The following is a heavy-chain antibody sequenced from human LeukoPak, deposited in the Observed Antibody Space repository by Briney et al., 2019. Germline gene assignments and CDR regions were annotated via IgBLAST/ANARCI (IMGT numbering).Heavy chain of an antibody. Sequence: GRSLRLSCAASGFTFSSYAMHWVRQAPGKGLEWVAVISYDGSNKYYADSVRGRFTISRDKSKNTLYLQMNSLRAEDTAVYYCARESYIAAAGTVDAFDIWGQGTMVTVSS. J-gene: IGHJ3*02. CDR3: ARESYIAAAGTVDAFDI. CDR1: GFTFSSYA. V-gene: IGHV3-30*04. D-gene: IGHD6-13*01. CDR2: ISYDGSNK.